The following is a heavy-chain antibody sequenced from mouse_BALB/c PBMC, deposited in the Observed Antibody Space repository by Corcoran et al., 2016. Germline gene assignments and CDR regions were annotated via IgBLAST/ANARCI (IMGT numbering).Heavy chain of an antibody. CDR3: ARSYYCSSYWYFDV. Sequence: EVQMRQSGPELVRPVTSVKVSGKAAGYTFTSYVMHGVNQKPGQGLGWIGYINPYNEGTKYNEKFKGKATLPSDKSTSTAYMELSILTSEDSAVYYCARSYYCSSYWYFDVWGAGTTVTVSS. CDR1: GYTFTSYV. CDR2: INPYNEGT. J-gene: IGHJ1*01. V-gene: IGHV1S136*01. D-gene: IGHD1-1*01.